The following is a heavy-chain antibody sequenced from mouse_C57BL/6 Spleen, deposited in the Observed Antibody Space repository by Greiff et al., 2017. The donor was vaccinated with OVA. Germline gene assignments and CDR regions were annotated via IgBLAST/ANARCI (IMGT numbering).Heavy chain of an antibody. J-gene: IGHJ3*01. V-gene: IGHV1-80*01. CDR1: GYAFSSYW. CDR2: IYPGDGDT. Sequence: QVQLQQSGAELVKPGASVKISCKASGYAFSSYWMNWVKQRPGKGLEWIGQIYPGDGDTNYNGKFTGKATLTAAKSSSTSYMQLSSLTSEDSAVYFCAISLAPTGGTWFAYWGQGTLVTVSA. CDR3: AISLAPTGGTWFAY.